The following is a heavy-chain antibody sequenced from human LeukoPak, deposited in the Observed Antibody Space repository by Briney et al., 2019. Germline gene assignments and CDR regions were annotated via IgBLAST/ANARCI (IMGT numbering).Heavy chain of an antibody. CDR2: INPSGGST. D-gene: IGHD2-15*01. Sequence: ASVKVSCKASGYTFTSYYMHWARQAPGQGLEWMGIINPSGGSTSYAQKFQGRVTMTRDTSTSTVYIELSSLRSEDTAVYYCARDNFGYCSGGSCYVNLLGYWGQGTLVTVSS. CDR1: GYTFTSYY. V-gene: IGHV1-46*03. CDR3: ARDNFGYCSGGSCYVNLLGY. J-gene: IGHJ4*02.